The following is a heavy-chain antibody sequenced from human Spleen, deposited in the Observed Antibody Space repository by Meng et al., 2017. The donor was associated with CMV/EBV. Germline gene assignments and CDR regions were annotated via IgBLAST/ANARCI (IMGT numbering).Heavy chain of an antibody. CDR1: GGSISSSSYY. CDR3: ARGRYCSSTSCYRGGYYYYGMDV. V-gene: IGHV4-39*07. J-gene: IGHJ6*02. D-gene: IGHD2-2*02. CDR2: IYYSGST. Sequence: SETLSLTCTVSGGSISSSSYYWGWIRQPPGKGLEWIGSIYYSGSTNYNPSLKSRVTIPVDTSKNQFSLKLSSVTAADTAVYYCARGRYCSSTSCYRGGYYYYGMDVWGQGTTVTVSS.